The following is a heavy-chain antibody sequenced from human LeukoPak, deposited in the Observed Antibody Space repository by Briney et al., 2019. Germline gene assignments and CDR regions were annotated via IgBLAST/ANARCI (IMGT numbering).Heavy chain of an antibody. CDR3: ARDRRAARPRAPFDY. V-gene: IGHV1-2*02. D-gene: IGHD6-6*01. J-gene: IGHJ4*02. CDR2: INPNSGGT. CDR1: GYTFTGYY. Sequence: GASVKVSCKASGYTFTGYYMHWVRQAPGQGLEWMGWINPNSGGTNYAQKFQGRVTMTRDTSISTAYMGLSRLRSDDTAVYYCARDRRAARPRAPFDYWGQGTLVTVSS.